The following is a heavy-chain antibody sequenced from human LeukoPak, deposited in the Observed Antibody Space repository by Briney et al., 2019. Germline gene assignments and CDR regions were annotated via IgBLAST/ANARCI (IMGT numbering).Heavy chain of an antibody. V-gene: IGHV1-18*01. CDR1: GYTFTSYG. CDR2: ISAYNGNT. CDR3: ARDQGGYYSSSWVFDY. D-gene: IGHD6-13*01. J-gene: IGHJ4*02. Sequence: VASVKVSCKASGYTFTSYGISWVRQAPGQGLEWMGWISAYNGNTNYAQKLQGRVTMTTDTSTSTAYMELRSLRSDDTAVYYCARDQGGYYSSSWVFDYWGQGTLVTVSS.